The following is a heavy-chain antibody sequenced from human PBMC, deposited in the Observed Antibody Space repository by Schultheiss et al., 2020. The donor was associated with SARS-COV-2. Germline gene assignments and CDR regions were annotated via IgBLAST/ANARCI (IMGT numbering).Heavy chain of an antibody. V-gene: IGHV4-4*07. J-gene: IGHJ4*02. D-gene: IGHD3-10*01. CDR1: GGSISSYY. CDR3: ARLLPPYGSGSYYLYYFDY. Sequence: SQTLSLTCTVSGGSISSYYWSWIRQPAGKGLEWIGRIYTSGSTNYNPSLKSRVTISVDTSKNQFSLKLSSVTAADTAVYYCARLLPPYGSGSYYLYYFDYWGQGTLVTVSS. CDR2: IYTSGST.